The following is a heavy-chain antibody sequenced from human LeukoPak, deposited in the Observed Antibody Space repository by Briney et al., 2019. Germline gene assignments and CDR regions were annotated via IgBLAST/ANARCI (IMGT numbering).Heavy chain of an antibody. V-gene: IGHV4-34*01. D-gene: IGHD4/OR15-4a*01. CDR2: INHSGST. J-gene: IGHJ6*03. CDR1: GGSFSGYY. CDR3: ACLTYYCMDV. Sequence: PSETLSLTCAVYGGSFSGYYWSWIRQPPGKGLEWIGEINHSGSTNYNPSLKSRVTISVDTSKNQFSLKLSSVTAADTAVYYCACLTYYCMDVWGKGTTVTVSS.